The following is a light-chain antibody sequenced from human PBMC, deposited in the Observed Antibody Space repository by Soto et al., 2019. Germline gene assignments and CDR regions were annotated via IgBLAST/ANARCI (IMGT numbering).Light chain of an antibody. CDR1: SSDVGGYNY. CDR2: EVS. Sequence: QSALTQPASVSGSPGQSITISCTGTSSDVGGYNYVSSYQQHPGKAPKLMIYEVSNRPSGVSNRFSGSKSGNTASLTISGLQAEDEADYYCSSYTSSSTSYVFGTGTKVTVL. CDR3: SSYTSSSTSYV. V-gene: IGLV2-14*01. J-gene: IGLJ1*01.